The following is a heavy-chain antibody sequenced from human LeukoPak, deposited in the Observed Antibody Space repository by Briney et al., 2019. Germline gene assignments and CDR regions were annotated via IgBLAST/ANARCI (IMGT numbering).Heavy chain of an antibody. J-gene: IGHJ4*02. CDR1: GFTFSSYE. CDR2: ISSSVSTI. V-gene: IGHV3-48*03. D-gene: IGHD3-10*01. CDR3: ARVAPVRGVNFDY. Sequence: GGSLRLSCAASGFTFSSYEMNWVRQAPGKGLEWVSYISSSVSTIYYADSVKGRFTISRDNAKNSLYLQMNSLRAEDTAVYYCARVAPVRGVNFDYWGQGTLVTVSS.